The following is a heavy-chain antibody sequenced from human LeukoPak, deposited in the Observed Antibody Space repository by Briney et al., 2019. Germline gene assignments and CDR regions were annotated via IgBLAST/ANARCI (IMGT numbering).Heavy chain of an antibody. CDR1: GFTVSSNY. Sequence: PGGSLTLSCAASGFTVSSNYMSWVRQAPGKGLEWVSVIYSGGSTYYADSVKGRFTISRDNSKNTLYLQMNSLRAEDTAVYYCAKSRVTAISPLDYWGQGTLVTVSS. D-gene: IGHD2-21*02. CDR3: AKSRVTAISPLDY. J-gene: IGHJ4*02. V-gene: IGHV3-53*01. CDR2: IYSGGST.